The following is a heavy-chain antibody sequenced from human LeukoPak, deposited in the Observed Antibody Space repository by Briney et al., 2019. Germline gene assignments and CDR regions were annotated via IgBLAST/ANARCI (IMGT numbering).Heavy chain of an antibody. V-gene: IGHV4-61*08. CDR1: GDPISTSSDY. Sequence: PSETLSLTCTVSGDPISTSSDYKWTWIRQPPRKGLERIGYIYYSGSTNYNPSLQSRVTISVDTSNNQFSLEPTSVTAADTAVYYCAREYSAFDYWGQGTLVTVSS. CDR3: AREYSAFDY. J-gene: IGHJ4*02. CDR2: IYYSGST. D-gene: IGHD5-12*01.